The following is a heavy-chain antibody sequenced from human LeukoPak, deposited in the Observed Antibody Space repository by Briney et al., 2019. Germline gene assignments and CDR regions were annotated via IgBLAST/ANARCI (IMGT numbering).Heavy chain of an antibody. Sequence: GGSLRLSCEVSGFTSSPYTMNWVRQAPGKGLEWVSSISSSSIYIYYADSVKGRFTISRDNAKNSLYLQMNSLRAEDTAVYYCAELGITMIGGVWGKGTTVTISS. J-gene: IGHJ6*04. CDR1: GFTSSPYT. D-gene: IGHD3-10*02. V-gene: IGHV3-21*01. CDR2: ISSSSIYI. CDR3: AELGITMIGGV.